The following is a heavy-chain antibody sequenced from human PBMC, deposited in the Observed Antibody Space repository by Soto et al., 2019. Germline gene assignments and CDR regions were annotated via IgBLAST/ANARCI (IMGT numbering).Heavy chain of an antibody. CDR1: GFTFSSYA. Sequence: GGSLRLSCAASGFTFSSYAMSWVRQAPGKGLEWVSAISGSGGSTYYADSVKGRFTISRDNAENSLWLQLDSLRAEDSAVYYCTREVQPWARRDFDCWGRGVLVTVSS. D-gene: IGHD3-16*01. J-gene: IGHJ4*02. CDR3: TREVQPWARRDFDC. V-gene: IGHV3-23*01. CDR2: ISGSGGST.